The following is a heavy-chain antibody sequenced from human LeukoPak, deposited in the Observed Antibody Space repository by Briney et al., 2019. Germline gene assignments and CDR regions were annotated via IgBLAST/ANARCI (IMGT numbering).Heavy chain of an antibody. CDR2: ISGSGGCT. V-gene: IGHV3-23*01. J-gene: IGHJ4*02. Sequence: GGSLRLSCAASGFTFSSYAMSWVRQAPGKGLEWVSAISGSGGCTYYADSVKGRFTISRDNSKNTLYLQMNSRRAEDTAVYYCAKDSCSSTSCRRYFDYWGQGTLVTVSS. CDR3: AKDSCSSTSCRRYFDY. D-gene: IGHD2-2*01. CDR1: GFTFSSYA.